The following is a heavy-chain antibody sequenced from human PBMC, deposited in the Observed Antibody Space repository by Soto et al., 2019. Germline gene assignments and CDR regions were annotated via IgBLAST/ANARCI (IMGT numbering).Heavy chain of an antibody. D-gene: IGHD3-10*01. V-gene: IGHV4-59*01. CDR3: AREFGWFDP. CDR2: IYYSGST. Sequence: SETLSLTCTVSGVSISSYYWSWIRQPPGKGLEWIGYIYYSGSTNYNPSLKSRVTISVDTSKNQFSLKLSSVTAADTAVYYCAREFGWFDPWGQGTLVTVSS. J-gene: IGHJ5*02. CDR1: GVSISSYY.